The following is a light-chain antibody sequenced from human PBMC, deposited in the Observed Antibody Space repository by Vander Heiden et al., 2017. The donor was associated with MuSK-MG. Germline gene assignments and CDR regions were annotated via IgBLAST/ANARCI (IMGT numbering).Light chain of an antibody. CDR1: SSDVGGYNY. CDR2: EVS. CDR3: SSYAGSNNWV. J-gene: IGLJ3*02. V-gene: IGLV2-8*01. Sequence: QSALTQPPSASGSPGQYVTLSCSGTSSDVGGYNYVPWYQQHPGKAPKLMIYEVSKRPSGVPDRFSGSKSGNTASLTVSGLQAEEEADYYCSSYAGSNNWVFGGGTKLTVL.